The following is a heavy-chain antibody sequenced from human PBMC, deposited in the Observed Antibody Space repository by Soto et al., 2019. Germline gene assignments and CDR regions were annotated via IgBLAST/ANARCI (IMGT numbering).Heavy chain of an antibody. V-gene: IGHV3-33*01. D-gene: IGHD5-12*01. CDR3: ARGGGYSGYDPDYGMDV. CDR1: GFTFSSYG. CDR2: IWYDGSNK. J-gene: IGHJ6*02. Sequence: QVQLVESGGGVVQPGRSLRLSCAASGFTFSSYGMHWVRQAPGKGLEWVAVIWYDGSNKYYADSVKGRFTISRDNSKNTLYLQMNSLRAEDTAVYYCARGGGYSGYDPDYGMDVWGQGTTVTVSS.